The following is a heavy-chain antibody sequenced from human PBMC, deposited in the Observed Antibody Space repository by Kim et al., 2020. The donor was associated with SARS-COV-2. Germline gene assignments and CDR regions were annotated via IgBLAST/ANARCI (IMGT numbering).Heavy chain of an antibody. J-gene: IGHJ6*02. D-gene: IGHD1-7*01. CDR3: ARDPELELLFDNYYYYGMDV. CDR2: INPNSGGT. CDR1: GYTFTGYY. V-gene: IGHV1-2*02. Sequence: ASVKVSCKASGYTFTGYYMHWVRQAPGQGLEWMGWINPNSGGTNYAQKFQGRVTMTRDTSISTAYMELSRLRSDDTAVYYCARDPELELLFDNYYYYGMDVWGQGTTVTVSS.